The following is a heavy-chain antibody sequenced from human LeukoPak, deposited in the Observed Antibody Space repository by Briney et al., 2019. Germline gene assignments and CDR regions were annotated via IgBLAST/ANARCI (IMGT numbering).Heavy chain of an antibody. V-gene: IGHV1-2*02. CDR2: INPKSGGT. CDR3: ARGFGDLVDY. D-gene: IGHD3-16*01. Sequence: ASVKVSCKASGYTFTDYYMHWVRQAPGQGLEWMGWINPKSGGTIYAQKFQGRVTMTRDTSISTAYMELSSLKSDDTAVYYCARGFGDLVDYWGQGTLVTVSS. CDR1: GYTFTDYY. J-gene: IGHJ4*02.